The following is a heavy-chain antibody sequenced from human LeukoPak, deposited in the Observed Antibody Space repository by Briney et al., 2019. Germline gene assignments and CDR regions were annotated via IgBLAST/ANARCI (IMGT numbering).Heavy chain of an antibody. V-gene: IGHV4-59*01. CDR1: GRSISSYY. CDR2: FHYSGST. CDR3: ARTAARYYMDV. D-gene: IGHD6-6*01. Sequence: SETLSLTCTVSGRSISSYYWSWIRQLPGKGLEWVGYFHYSGSTNYNPSLKSRVTISVDTSKNQFSLKLSSVTAADTAVYYCARTAARYYMDVWGKGTTVTVSS. J-gene: IGHJ6*03.